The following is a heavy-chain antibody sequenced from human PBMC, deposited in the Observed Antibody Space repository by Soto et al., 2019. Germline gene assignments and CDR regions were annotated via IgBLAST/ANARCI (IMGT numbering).Heavy chain of an antibody. CDR2: IYYSGST. Sequence: QVQLQESGPGLVKPSETLSLTCTVSGGSISSYYWSWIRQPPGKGLEWIGYIYYSGSTNYNPSLKSRVTISVDTSKNQFSLKLSSVTAADTAVYYCAREGYSSSWYAWSAFDIWGQGTMVTVSS. J-gene: IGHJ3*02. CDR1: GGSISSYY. V-gene: IGHV4-59*01. D-gene: IGHD6-13*01. CDR3: AREGYSSSWYAWSAFDI.